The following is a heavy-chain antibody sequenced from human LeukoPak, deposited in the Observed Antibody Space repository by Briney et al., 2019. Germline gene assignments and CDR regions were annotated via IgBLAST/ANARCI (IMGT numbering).Heavy chain of an antibody. J-gene: IGHJ4*02. CDR2: IYTSGST. V-gene: IGHV4-4*07. D-gene: IGHD3-10*01. Sequence: SETLSLTCTVSGGSISSYYWSWIRQPAGKGLEWIGRIYTSGSTNYNPSLKSRVTMSVDTSKNQFSLKLSSVTAADTAVYYCARDRMAGIYSYLDYWGQGILVTVSS. CDR1: GGSISSYY. CDR3: ARDRMAGIYSYLDY.